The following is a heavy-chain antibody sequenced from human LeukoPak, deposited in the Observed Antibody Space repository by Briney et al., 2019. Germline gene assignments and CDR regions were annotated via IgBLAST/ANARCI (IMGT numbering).Heavy chain of an antibody. D-gene: IGHD3-10*01. CDR3: ARWHTSDNNYYYDY. Sequence: GGSLRLSCAASGFTFINYAMTWVRQAPGKGLEWVSIISGNGGNSYYGDSVKGRFIISRDNSKNTLYLQMNSLRTEDTAVYYCARWHTSDNNYYYDYWGQGTLVTVSS. J-gene: IGHJ4*02. CDR1: GFTFINYA. CDR2: ISGNGGNS. V-gene: IGHV3-23*01.